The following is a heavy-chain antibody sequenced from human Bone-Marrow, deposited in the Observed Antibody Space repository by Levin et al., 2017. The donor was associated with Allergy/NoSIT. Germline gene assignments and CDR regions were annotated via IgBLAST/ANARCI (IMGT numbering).Heavy chain of an antibody. Sequence: PSETLSLTCTVSGGSISSDYWSWIRQSPGKGLEWIGFIYYSGNTNYNPSLKSRVTISVDTSKNHFSLKLSSVTTADTAVYYCAREHCSSTTCYFDYWGQGTLVTVSS. CDR3: AREHCSSTTCYFDY. D-gene: IGHD2-2*01. J-gene: IGHJ4*02. CDR1: GGSISSDY. CDR2: IYYSGNT. V-gene: IGHV4-59*01.